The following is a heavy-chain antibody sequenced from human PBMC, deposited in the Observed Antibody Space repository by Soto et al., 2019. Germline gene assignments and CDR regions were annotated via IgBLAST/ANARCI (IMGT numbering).Heavy chain of an antibody. D-gene: IGHD2-15*01. CDR1: GFTFSSYA. Sequence: GGSLRLSCAASGFTFSSYAMSWVRQAPGKGLEWASAFSGSGGSTYYADSVKGRFTISRDNSKNTLYLQMNSLRAEDTAVYYCANMVGRSSPLDYWGQGTLVTVSS. V-gene: IGHV3-23*01. CDR3: ANMVGRSSPLDY. CDR2: FSGSGGST. J-gene: IGHJ4*02.